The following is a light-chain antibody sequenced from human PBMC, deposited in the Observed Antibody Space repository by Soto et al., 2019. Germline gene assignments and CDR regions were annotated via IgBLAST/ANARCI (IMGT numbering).Light chain of an antibody. V-gene: IGLV2-8*01. J-gene: IGLJ2*01. CDR2: EVN. Sequence: QSALTQPPSASGSPGQSLTISCTGTSSDVGGYNYVFWYQQHPGKAPKLMIYEVNKRPSGVPDRFSGSKSGNTASLTVSGLQAEDEADYYCSSYAGGNNLVFGGGTKLTVL. CDR1: SSDVGGYNY. CDR3: SSYAGGNNLV.